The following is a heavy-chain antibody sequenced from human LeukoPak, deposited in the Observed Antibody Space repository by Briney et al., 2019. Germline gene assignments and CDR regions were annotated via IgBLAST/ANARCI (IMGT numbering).Heavy chain of an antibody. CDR2: ISWNGGYS. CDR1: GFTFEDFA. V-gene: IGHV3-9*03. J-gene: IGHJ4*02. D-gene: IGHD2/OR15-2a*01. CDR3: AKDGRYGFTNSYIDN. Sequence: PGGSLRLSCAASGFTFEDFAMHWVRHAPGKGPEWVAGISWNGGYSGYADSVKGRFTISRDNAKNSLHLQMNSLKAEDMALYYCAKDGRYGFTNSYIDNWGQGTLVTVSS.